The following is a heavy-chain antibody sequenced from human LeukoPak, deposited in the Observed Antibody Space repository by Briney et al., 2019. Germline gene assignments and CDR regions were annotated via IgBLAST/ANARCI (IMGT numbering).Heavy chain of an antibody. D-gene: IGHD3-16*02. Sequence: SETLSLTCTVSGASISSSYCTWIRQPAGEGLEWIGRISTGGSTTYNPSFKSRVTMSLDTSKNQFSLNLTSVTAADTAVYYCARSNYVWGSYRPRQSDAFDIWGQGTMVTVSS. J-gene: IGHJ3*02. CDR1: GASISSSY. CDR3: ARSNYVWGSYRPRQSDAFDI. CDR2: ISTGGST. V-gene: IGHV4-4*07.